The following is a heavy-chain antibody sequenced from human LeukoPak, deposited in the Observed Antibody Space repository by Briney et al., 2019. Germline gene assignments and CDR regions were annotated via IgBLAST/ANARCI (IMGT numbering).Heavy chain of an antibody. CDR3: ARDGDSGSYQDAFDI. V-gene: IGHV4-59*01. CDR1: GVSISNYY. D-gene: IGHD1-26*01. CDR2: IYYSGTT. J-gene: IGHJ3*02. Sequence: PSETLSLTCTVSGVSISNYYWSWIRQPPGKGLEWIGYIYYSGTTNYNPSLKSRVTISVDTSKNQFSLKLSSVTAADTAVYYCARDGDSGSYQDAFDIWGQGTMVTVSS.